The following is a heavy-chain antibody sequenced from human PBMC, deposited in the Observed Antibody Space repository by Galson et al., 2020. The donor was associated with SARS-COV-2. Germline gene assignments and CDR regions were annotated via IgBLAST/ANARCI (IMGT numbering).Heavy chain of an antibody. Sequence: GESLKISCSASKFSFSAYAMHWVRQAPGKRLEYISTITNTADYTYYADSVKGRFTISRDNSKNTLYLQMYSLRPEDTAVYFCVKDANVNDSPYWGQGTLVTVSS. D-gene: IGHD2-8*01. CDR1: KFSFSAYA. J-gene: IGHJ4*02. V-gene: IGHV3-64D*06. CDR2: ITNTADYT. CDR3: VKDANVNDSPY.